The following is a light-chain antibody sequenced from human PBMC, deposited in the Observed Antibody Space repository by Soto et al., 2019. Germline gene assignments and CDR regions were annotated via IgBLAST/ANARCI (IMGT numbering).Light chain of an antibody. J-gene: IGKJ4*01. CDR1: QSISSY. Sequence: DIQMTHSPSSLSGSVGDRVTITCRASQSISSYLNWYQQKPGKAPKLLIYAASSLQSGVPSRFSGSGSGTDFTLTISSLQPEDFATYYCQQSYSTPLTFGGGTKVDI. CDR3: QQSYSTPLT. V-gene: IGKV1-39*01. CDR2: AAS.